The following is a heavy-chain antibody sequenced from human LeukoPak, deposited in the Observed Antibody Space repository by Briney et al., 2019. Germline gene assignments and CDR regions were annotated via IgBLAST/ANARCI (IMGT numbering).Heavy chain of an antibody. J-gene: IGHJ4*02. CDR2: VSYDGSNK. V-gene: IGHV3-30-3*01. Sequence: GRSLRLSCAASGFTFSSYAIHWVRQAPGKRLEWVAVVSYDGSNKYYADSVKGRFTISRDNSKNTLYLQMNSLRAEDTAVYYCARDSTIFGVVRGDYWGQGTLVTVSS. CDR3: ARDSTIFGVVRGDY. CDR1: GFTFSSYA. D-gene: IGHD3-3*01.